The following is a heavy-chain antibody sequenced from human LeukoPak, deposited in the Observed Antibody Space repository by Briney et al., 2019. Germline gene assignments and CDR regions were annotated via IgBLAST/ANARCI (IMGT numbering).Heavy chain of an antibody. CDR2: IYYSGST. J-gene: IGHJ4*02. CDR1: GDSISSYY. V-gene: IGHV4-59*12. CDR3: ASLYDYSVDY. Sequence: SETLSLTCTVSGDSISSYYWSWIRQPPGKGLEWIGYIYYSGSTNYNPSLKSRVTISVDTSKNQFSLKLSSVTAADTAVYYCASLYDYSVDYWGQGTLVTVSS. D-gene: IGHD5-12*01.